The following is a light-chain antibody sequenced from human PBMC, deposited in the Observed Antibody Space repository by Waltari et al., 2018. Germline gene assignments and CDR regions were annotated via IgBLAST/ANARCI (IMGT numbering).Light chain of an antibody. Sequence: QSALTQPASVSGSPGQSITISCTGTSSDIGAYNYVSWYQQYPGKAPKLIIYEVSNRPSGVSNRFPGPKSGNPASLTISGLQAEDDSDYYCCSFSGGNPPWLFGGGTQVTVL. CDR2: EVS. CDR1: SSDIGAYNY. J-gene: IGLJ3*02. CDR3: CSFSGGNPPWL. V-gene: IGLV2-14*01.